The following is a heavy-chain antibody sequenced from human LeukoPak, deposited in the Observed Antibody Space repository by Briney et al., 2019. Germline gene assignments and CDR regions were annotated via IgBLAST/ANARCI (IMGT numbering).Heavy chain of an antibody. Sequence: PGGPLRLSCAASGFTVSSNCMGWVRQAPGRGLEWVSLLCHAGNTYYTDSVKGRLTISRDDSKNTLYLQMNSLRAEDTAVYYCARDRRGFRGTRYYYYGMDVWGQGTTVTVSS. CDR2: LCHAGNT. V-gene: IGHV3-53*01. CDR1: GFTVSSNC. J-gene: IGHJ6*02. D-gene: IGHD1-14*01. CDR3: ARDRRGFRGTRYYYYGMDV.